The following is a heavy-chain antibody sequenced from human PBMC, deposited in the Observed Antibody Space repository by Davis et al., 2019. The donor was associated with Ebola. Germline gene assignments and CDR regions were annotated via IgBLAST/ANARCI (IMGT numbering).Heavy chain of an antibody. CDR2: PTQDGIET. CDR3: ARVVYSHGGRGLGVFDV. CDR1: VFPFCGFW. V-gene: IGHV3-7*03. J-gene: IGHJ3*01. D-gene: IGHD2-21*01. Sequence: PGGSLSLSCAASVFPFCGFWLSWVRQTPETGLVWLAHPTQDGIETYYVDSVQGRFAVSRANAERSTYLRMNSLRVEDTAVYYCARVVYSHGGRGLGVFDVWGQGTMVTVSS.